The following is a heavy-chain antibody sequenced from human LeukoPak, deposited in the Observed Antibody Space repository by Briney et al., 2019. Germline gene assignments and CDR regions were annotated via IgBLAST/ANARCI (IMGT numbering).Heavy chain of an antibody. CDR2: IRSKAYGGTT. CDR1: GLTFGDYA. CDR3: TRVTIFGVVIPYYYGMDV. V-gene: IGHV3-49*03. Sequence: GGSLRLSCTASGLTFGDYAMSWFRQAPGKGLEWVGFIRSKAYGGTTEYAASVKGRFTISRDDSKSIAYLQMNSLKTEDTAVYYCTRVTIFGVVIPYYYGMDVWGQGTTVTVSS. D-gene: IGHD3-3*01. J-gene: IGHJ6*02.